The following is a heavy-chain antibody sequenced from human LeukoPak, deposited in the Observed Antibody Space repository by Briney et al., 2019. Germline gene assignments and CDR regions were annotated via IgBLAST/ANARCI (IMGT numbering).Heavy chain of an antibody. CDR1: GFTFSSYG. Sequence: SGGSLRLSCAASGFTFSSYGMHWVRQAPGKGLEWVAFIRYDGSNKYYADSVKGRFTISRDNSKNTLYLQMNSLRAEDTAVYYCAKGLLWFGESSFDYWGQGTLVTVSS. CDR3: AKGLLWFGESSFDY. V-gene: IGHV3-30*02. J-gene: IGHJ4*02. CDR2: IRYDGSNK. D-gene: IGHD3-10*01.